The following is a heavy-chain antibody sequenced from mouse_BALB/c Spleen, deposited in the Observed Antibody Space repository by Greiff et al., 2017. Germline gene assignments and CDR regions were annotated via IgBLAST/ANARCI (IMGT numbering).Heavy chain of an antibody. CDR1: GFTFSSYT. D-gene: IGHD2-1*01. CDR3: AFSYGNYAMDY. J-gene: IGHJ4*01. Sequence: EVMLVESGGGLVQPGGSLKLSCAASGFTFSSYTMSWVRQTPEKRLEWVAYISNGGGSTYYPDTVKGRFTISRDNAKNTLYLQMSSLKSEDTAMYYCAFSYGNYAMDYWGQGTSVTVSS. V-gene: IGHV5-12-2*01. CDR2: ISNGGGST.